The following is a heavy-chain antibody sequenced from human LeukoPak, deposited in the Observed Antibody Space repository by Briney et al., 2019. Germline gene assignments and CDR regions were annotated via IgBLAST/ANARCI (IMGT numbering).Heavy chain of an antibody. CDR2: INHSGST. CDR3: ARDSGYYYGSGSYPDY. V-gene: IGHV4-34*01. D-gene: IGHD3-10*01. CDR1: GGSFSGYY. Sequence: SETLSLTCAVYGGSFSGYYWSWIRQPPGKGLEWIGEINHSGSTNYNPSLKSRVTISVDTSKNQFSLKLSSVTAADTAVYYCARDSGYYYGSGSYPDYWGQGTLVTVSS. J-gene: IGHJ4*02.